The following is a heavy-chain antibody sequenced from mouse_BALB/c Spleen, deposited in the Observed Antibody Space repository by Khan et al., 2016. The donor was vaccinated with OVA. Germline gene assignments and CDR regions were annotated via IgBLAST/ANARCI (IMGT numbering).Heavy chain of an antibody. CDR3: ARNRDGGSYWYFDV. D-gene: IGHD3-3*01. Sequence: QVQLKESGPGLVAPSQSLSITCTVSGFSLSRYSVHWVRQPPGKGLEWLGILWGGGSTDYNSALKSRLSISKDNSKSQVFLKMNSLQTDDTARYYCARNRDGGSYWYFDVWGAGTTVTVSS. CDR1: GFSLSRYS. J-gene: IGHJ1*01. V-gene: IGHV2-6-4*01. CDR2: LWGGGST.